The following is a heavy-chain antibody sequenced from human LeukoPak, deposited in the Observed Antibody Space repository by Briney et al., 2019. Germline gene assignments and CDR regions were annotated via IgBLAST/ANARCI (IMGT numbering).Heavy chain of an antibody. CDR2: ISYDGSNK. J-gene: IGHJ1*01. V-gene: IGHV3-30*04. CDR3: ARDNSSGWRPAPEYLQH. D-gene: IGHD6-19*01. Sequence: GRSLRLSCAASGFTFSSYAMHWVRQAPGKGLEWVAVISYDGSNKYYADSVKGRFTISRDNSKNTLYLQMNSLRAEDTAVYYCARDNSSGWRPAPEYLQHWGQGTLVTVSS. CDR1: GFTFSSYA.